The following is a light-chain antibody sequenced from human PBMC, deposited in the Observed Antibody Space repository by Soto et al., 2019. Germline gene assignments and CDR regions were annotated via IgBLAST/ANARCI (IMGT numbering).Light chain of an antibody. Sequence: EIVITQSPATLSVSPGERAPLSCRASQSVSSNLAWYQQKPGQAPRLLIYGASTRATGIPARFSGSGSGTEFTLTISSLQSEDFAVYYCQQYNNWLTFGQGTKVDI. V-gene: IGKV3-15*01. CDR3: QQYNNWLT. CDR2: GAS. J-gene: IGKJ1*01. CDR1: QSVSSN.